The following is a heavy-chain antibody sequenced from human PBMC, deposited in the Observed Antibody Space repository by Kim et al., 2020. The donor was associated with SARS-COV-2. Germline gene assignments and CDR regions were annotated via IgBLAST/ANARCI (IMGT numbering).Heavy chain of an antibody. D-gene: IGHD1-26*01. Sequence: SETLSLTCAVYGGSFSGYYWSWIRQPPGKGLEWIGEINHSGSTNYNPSLKSRVTISVDTSKNQFSLKLSSVTAADTAVYYCARGGGATGWYFDNWGQGTL. CDR1: GGSFSGYY. CDR3: ARGGGATGWYFDN. V-gene: IGHV4-34*01. J-gene: IGHJ4*02. CDR2: INHSGST.